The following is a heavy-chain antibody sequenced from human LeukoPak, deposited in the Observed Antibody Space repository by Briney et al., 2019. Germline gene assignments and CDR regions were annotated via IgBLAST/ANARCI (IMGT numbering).Heavy chain of an antibody. CDR3: AKGGNGYCTNGICAPRVVAAIDY. V-gene: IGHV3-23*01. CDR1: GFTFSSYA. J-gene: IGHJ4*02. CDR2: ISCSGGNT. D-gene: IGHD2-8*01. Sequence: GGSLRLPCAASGFTFSSYAMSWVRQAPGKGLEWVSRISCSGGNTHYADSVKGRFTISRDNSKNTLDLQMNSLRAEDTAVYYCAKGGNGYCTNGICAPRVVAAIDYWGQGTLVSVSS.